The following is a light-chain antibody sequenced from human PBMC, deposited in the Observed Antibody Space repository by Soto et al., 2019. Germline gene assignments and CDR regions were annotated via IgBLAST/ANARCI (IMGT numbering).Light chain of an antibody. Sequence: DIQLTQSPSFLSASVGDRVTITCRASQGISNYVLWYQQKPGKAPKLLIYAASTLQSGVASRFSGSGFGTEFTLTISSLQPEDFPIYYCQHLDSYPITFGQRTRLEIK. V-gene: IGKV1-9*01. CDR3: QHLDSYPIT. J-gene: IGKJ5*01. CDR2: AAS. CDR1: QGISNY.